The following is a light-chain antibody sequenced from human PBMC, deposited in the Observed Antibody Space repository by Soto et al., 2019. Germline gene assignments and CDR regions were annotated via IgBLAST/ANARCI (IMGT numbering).Light chain of an antibody. CDR2: GNS. V-gene: IGLV1-40*01. J-gene: IGLJ2*01. Sequence: QSVLTQPPSVSGAPGQRVTISCTGSSSNIGAGYDVHWYQQLPGTAPKLLIYGNSNRPSGVPDRFSGSKSGTSASQAITGLQSEHGSDYYCQSYDSSLSGSVVFGGGTKLTVL. CDR3: QSYDSSLSGSVV. CDR1: SSNIGAGYD.